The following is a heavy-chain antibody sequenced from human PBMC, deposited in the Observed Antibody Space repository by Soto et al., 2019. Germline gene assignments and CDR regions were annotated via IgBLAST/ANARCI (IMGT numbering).Heavy chain of an antibody. V-gene: IGHV3-30-3*01. J-gene: IGHJ4*02. Sequence: ESGGGVVQPGRSLRLSCAASGFTFSSYAMHWVRQAPGKGLEWVAVISYDGSNKYYADSVKGRFTISRDNSKNTLYLQMNSLRAEDTAVYYCARGDHYYDSSGYCVDYWGQGTLVTVSS. D-gene: IGHD3-22*01. CDR1: GFTFSSYA. CDR3: ARGDHYYDSSGYCVDY. CDR2: ISYDGSNK.